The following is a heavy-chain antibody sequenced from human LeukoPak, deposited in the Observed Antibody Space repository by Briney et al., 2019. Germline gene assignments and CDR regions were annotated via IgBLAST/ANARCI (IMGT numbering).Heavy chain of an antibody. Sequence: SQTLSLTCTVSGGSISSGSYYWSWIRQPAGKGLEWIGRIYTSGSTNCNPSLKSRVTISVDTSKNQFSLKLSSVTAADTAVYYCARVSGSYRWYFDYWGQGTLVTVSS. CDR2: IYTSGST. V-gene: IGHV4-61*02. CDR3: ARVSGSYRWYFDY. J-gene: IGHJ4*02. D-gene: IGHD1-26*01. CDR1: GGSISSGSYY.